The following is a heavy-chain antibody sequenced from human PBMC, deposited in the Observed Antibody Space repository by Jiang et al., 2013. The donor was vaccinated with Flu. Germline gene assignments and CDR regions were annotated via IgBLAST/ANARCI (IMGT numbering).Heavy chain of an antibody. Sequence: RVTISADTSKNQFSLKMRFVTAADTAVYYCARPPAAMTFDAFDIWGQGTMVTVSS. D-gene: IGHD2-2*01. V-gene: IGHV4-39*01. CDR3: ARPPAAMTFDAFDI. J-gene: IGHJ3*02.